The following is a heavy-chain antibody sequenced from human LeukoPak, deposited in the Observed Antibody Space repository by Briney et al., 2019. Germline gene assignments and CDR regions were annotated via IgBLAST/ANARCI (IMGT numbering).Heavy chain of an antibody. CDR2: IREERGQE. CDR3: AHPRGPLWSGYKYERYYFNAMDV. J-gene: IGHJ6*02. CDR1: GLTVSNHW. Sequence: GGSLRLSCVASGLTVSNHWMSWVRQAPGKGLEWVANIREERGQEYYVDSVKGRFTISRDNSKNTLYLQMNTLRPEDTAIYYCAHPRGPLWSGYKYERYYFNAMDVWGQGTTVTVSS. D-gene: IGHD3-3*01. V-gene: IGHV3-7*01.